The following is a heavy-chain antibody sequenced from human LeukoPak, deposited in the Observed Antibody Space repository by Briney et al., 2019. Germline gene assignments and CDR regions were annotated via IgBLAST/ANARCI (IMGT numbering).Heavy chain of an antibody. J-gene: IGHJ4*02. CDR3: AKLHHIVVVVAAPDY. Sequence: PGGSLRLSCAASGFTFSSYWMSWVRQAPGKGLEWVSAISGSGGSTYYADSVKGRFTISRDNSKNTLYLQMNSLRAEDTAVYYCAKLHHIVVVVAAPDYWGQGTLVIVSS. CDR1: GFTFSSYW. D-gene: IGHD2-15*01. CDR2: ISGSGGST. V-gene: IGHV3-23*01.